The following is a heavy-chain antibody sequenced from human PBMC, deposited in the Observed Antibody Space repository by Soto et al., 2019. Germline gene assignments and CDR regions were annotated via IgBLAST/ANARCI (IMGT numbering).Heavy chain of an antibody. J-gene: IGHJ4*02. D-gene: IGHD5-18*01. V-gene: IGHV4-59*12. CDR3: ARTRGYRYGYNDY. CDR2: IYYSGST. CDR1: GGSISSYY. Sequence: SETLSLTCTVSGGSISSYYWSWIRQPPGKGLEWIGYIYYSGSTNYNPSLKSRVTISVDTSKNQFSLKLSSVTAADTAVYYCARTRGYRYGYNDYWGQGTLVTVYS.